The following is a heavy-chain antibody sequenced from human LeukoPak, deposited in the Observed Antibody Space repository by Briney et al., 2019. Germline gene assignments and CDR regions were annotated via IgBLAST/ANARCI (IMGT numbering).Heavy chain of an antibody. Sequence: PSETLSLTCAVYGGSFSGYYWSWIRQPPGKGLEWIGEINHSGSTNYNPSLKSRVTISVDTSKNQFSLKLSSVTAADTAVHYCARGRGQQLVPSYYYYMDVWGKGTTVTVSS. D-gene: IGHD6-13*01. CDR1: GGSFSGYY. CDR3: ARGRGQQLVPSYYYYMDV. CDR2: INHSGST. J-gene: IGHJ6*03. V-gene: IGHV4-34*01.